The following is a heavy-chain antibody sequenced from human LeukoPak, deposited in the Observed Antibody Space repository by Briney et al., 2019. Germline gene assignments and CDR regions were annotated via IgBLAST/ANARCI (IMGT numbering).Heavy chain of an antibody. J-gene: IGHJ4*02. CDR1: GFTFSSYG. Sequence: LGGSLRLSCAASGFTFSSYGMHWVRPAPGKGLEWLAFIRYDGSNKYYADSVKGRFTISRDKSKNQLYLQIKSLRAEDTAVYYCARQEGVDYWGQGTLVTVSS. CDR2: IRYDGSNK. CDR3: ARQEGVDY. D-gene: IGHD3-16*01. V-gene: IGHV3-30*02.